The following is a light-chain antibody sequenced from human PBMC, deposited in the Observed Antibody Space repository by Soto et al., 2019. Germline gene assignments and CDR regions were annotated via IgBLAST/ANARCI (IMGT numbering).Light chain of an antibody. CDR2: GAS. CDR3: QAWT. J-gene: IGKJ1*01. Sequence: EIVMTQSPDTLSVSPGERATLSCRASQSVSNNYLAWYQQKPGQAPRLLIYGASSRATGIPDRSTGSGSGTDFTLPSSSLEPDDFAVYYCQAWTFGQGTKVDIK. CDR1: QSVSNNY. V-gene: IGKV3-20*01.